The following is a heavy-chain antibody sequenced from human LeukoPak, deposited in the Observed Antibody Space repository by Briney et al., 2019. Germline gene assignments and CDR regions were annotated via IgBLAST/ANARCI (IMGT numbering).Heavy chain of an antibody. V-gene: IGHV3-23*01. CDR1: GFTFSSYA. D-gene: IGHD6-19*01. Sequence: GGSLRLSCAASGFTFSSYAMSWVRQAPGKGLEWVSAISGSGGSTYYADSVKGRFTISRDNSKDTLYLQMNSLRAEDTAVYYCARELIAVAGTRYYYYGMDVWGQGTTVTVSS. J-gene: IGHJ6*02. CDR2: ISGSGGST. CDR3: ARELIAVAGTRYYYYGMDV.